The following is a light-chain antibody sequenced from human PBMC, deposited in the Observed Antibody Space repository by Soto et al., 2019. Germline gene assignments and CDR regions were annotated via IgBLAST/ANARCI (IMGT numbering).Light chain of an antibody. J-gene: IGKJ1*01. CDR1: QSISSW. V-gene: IGKV1-5*01. Sequence: DIQVTQSPSTLSASVGDRVTITCRASQSISSWLAWYQQKPGRAPKLLIYDASTLESGVPSRFSGSGSGTEFTLTISSLQTDDFATYYCQQYNSYSSWTFGQGTKVDIK. CDR3: QQYNSYSSWT. CDR2: DAS.